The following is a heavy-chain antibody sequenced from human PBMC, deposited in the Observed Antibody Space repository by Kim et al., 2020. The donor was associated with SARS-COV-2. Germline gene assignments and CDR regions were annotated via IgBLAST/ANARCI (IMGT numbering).Heavy chain of an antibody. CDR3: ARGRYCSGGSCPGRLDY. Sequence: SETLSLTCAVYGGSFSCYYWSWIRQPPGKGLEWIGEINHSGSTNYNPSLKSRVTISVDTSKNQFSLKLSSVTAADTAVYYCARGRYCSGGSCPGRLDYWGQGTLVTVSS. J-gene: IGHJ4*02. V-gene: IGHV4-34*01. D-gene: IGHD2-15*01. CDR2: INHSGST. CDR1: GGSFSCYY.